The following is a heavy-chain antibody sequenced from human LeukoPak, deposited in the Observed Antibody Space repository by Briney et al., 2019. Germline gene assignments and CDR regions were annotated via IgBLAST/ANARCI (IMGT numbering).Heavy chain of an antibody. CDR1: GFXVSSSP. V-gene: IGHV3-53*05. J-gene: IGHJ4*02. Sequence: GGSLRLSCAASGFXVSSSPINWVRQAPGRGQEWVSFIYSGGNTFYADSVKGRFTISRDNSKNTLYVQMNSLRAEGTAVYYCAKVPFFYGSGSAYFDHWGQGTLVTVSS. CDR2: IYSGGNT. CDR3: AKVPFFYGSGSAYFDH. D-gene: IGHD3-10*01.